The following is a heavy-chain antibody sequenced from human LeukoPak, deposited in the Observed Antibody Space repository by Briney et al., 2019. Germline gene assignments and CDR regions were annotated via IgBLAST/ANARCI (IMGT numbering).Heavy chain of an antibody. D-gene: IGHD2-2*01. CDR1: GFTFSSYA. CDR3: AKNIRDPLLCGFNY. J-gene: IGHJ4*02. CDR2: ITGGGEST. Sequence: PGGSLRLSCAASGFTFSSYAMSWVRQAPGKGLEWVAVITGGGESTYYADSVKGRFTISRDNSKKTLFLQVNSLRAEDTAVYFCAKNIRDPLLCGFNYWGQGIVVTVSS. V-gene: IGHV3-23*01.